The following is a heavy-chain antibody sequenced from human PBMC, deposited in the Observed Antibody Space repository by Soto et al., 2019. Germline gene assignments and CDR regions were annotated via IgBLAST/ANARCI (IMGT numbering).Heavy chain of an antibody. Sequence: SETLCLTCGVSGYSISSGYYWAWSRQPPGKGLEWIGSINYSGKTYHNPSLRSRVTISVDTSKNQLSLKLTSVTAADTAVYYCARDFGTFYSDSSAYHYRGYFDYWGKGTQVTVS. J-gene: IGHJ4*02. CDR1: GYSISSGYY. CDR2: INYSGKT. D-gene: IGHD3-22*01. CDR3: ARDFGTFYSDSSAYHYRGYFDY. V-gene: IGHV4-38-2*02.